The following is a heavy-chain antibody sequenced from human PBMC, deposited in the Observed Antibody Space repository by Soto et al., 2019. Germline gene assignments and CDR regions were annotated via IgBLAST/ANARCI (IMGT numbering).Heavy chain of an antibody. CDR3: ARDPCDFWSGYFAYYFYYGMDV. CDR2: ISSSSSTI. CDR1: GFTFSSYS. D-gene: IGHD3-3*01. J-gene: IGHJ6*02. Sequence: GGSLRLSCAASGFTFSSYSMNWVRQAPGKGLEWVSYISSSSSTIYYADSVKGRFTISRDNAKNSLYLQMNSLRDEDTAVYYCARDPCDFWSGYFAYYFYYGMDVWGQGTTVTVSS. V-gene: IGHV3-48*02.